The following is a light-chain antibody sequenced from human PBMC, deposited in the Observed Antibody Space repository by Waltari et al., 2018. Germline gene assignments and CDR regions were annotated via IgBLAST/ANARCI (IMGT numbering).Light chain of an antibody. CDR1: HSVSSN. Sequence: EIVMTQSPATLSVSPGERATLSCRASHSVSSNLAWYQQNPGQAPRLLIYGASTRATGIPARFSGSGSGTEFTLTISSLQSEDFAVYYCQQYNNWPFTFGGGTKVEIK. J-gene: IGKJ4*01. CDR2: GAS. V-gene: IGKV3-15*01. CDR3: QQYNNWPFT.